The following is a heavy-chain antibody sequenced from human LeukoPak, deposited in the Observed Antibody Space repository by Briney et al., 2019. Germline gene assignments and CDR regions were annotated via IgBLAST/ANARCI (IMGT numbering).Heavy chain of an antibody. V-gene: IGHV3-30-3*02. CDR2: ISYDGSNK. D-gene: IGHD1-26*01. J-gene: IGHJ1*01. Sequence: PGGSLRLSCAASGFTFSGYPIHWVRQAPGKGLEWVAVISYDGSNKYYADSVKGRFTISRDNSKNTLYLQMNSLRAEDTAVYYCAKGAFKWELLEYFQHWGQGTLVTVSS. CDR3: AKGAFKWELLEYFQH. CDR1: GFTFSGYP.